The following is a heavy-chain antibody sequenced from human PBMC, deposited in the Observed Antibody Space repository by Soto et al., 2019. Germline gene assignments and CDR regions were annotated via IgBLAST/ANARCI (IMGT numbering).Heavy chain of an antibody. Sequence: ASVKVSCKASGYTFTSYGISWVRQAPGQGLEWMGWISAYNGNTNYAQNLQGRVTMTTDTSTSTAYMELRSLRSDDTAVYYCARTHPRLQQAYYYYGMDVWGQGTSVTVSS. J-gene: IGHJ6*02. V-gene: IGHV1-18*01. CDR1: GYTFTSYG. CDR2: ISAYNGNT. D-gene: IGHD6-13*01. CDR3: ARTHPRLQQAYYYYGMDV.